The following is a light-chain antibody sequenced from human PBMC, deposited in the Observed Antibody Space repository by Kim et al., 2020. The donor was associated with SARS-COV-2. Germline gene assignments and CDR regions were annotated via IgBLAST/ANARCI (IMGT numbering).Light chain of an antibody. CDR1: SSNIGGYS. Sequence: QSVLTQPPSASGTPGQRVTISCSGSSSNIGGYSVYWYQQLPGTAPELLIYRDNQRRSGIPDRLSASKSGTSASLAMSGLRSEDEADYYCASWDDSLSGVVFGGGTKVTVL. J-gene: IGLJ3*02. CDR3: ASWDDSLSGVV. V-gene: IGLV1-47*01. CDR2: RDN.